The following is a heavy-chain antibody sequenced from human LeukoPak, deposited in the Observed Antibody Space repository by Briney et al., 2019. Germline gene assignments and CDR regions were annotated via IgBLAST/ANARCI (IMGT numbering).Heavy chain of an antibody. J-gene: IGHJ1*01. D-gene: IGHD3-10*01. Sequence: GGSLRLSCEASGFTVSSNFMGWFRQTPEKGLEWVSLIYSGGSTYYADSVKGRFTISRDNSKNTLHLQMNSLRAEDTAVYYCARDTDYYGSGRHGYFDHWGQGTLVTVSS. V-gene: IGHV3-66*01. CDR3: ARDTDYYGSGRHGYFDH. CDR1: GFTVSSNF. CDR2: IYSGGST.